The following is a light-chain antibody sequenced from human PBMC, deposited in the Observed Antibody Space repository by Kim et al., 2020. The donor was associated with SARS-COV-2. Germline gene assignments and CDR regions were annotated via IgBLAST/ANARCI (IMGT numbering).Light chain of an antibody. CDR3: ASWDDSLSGSV. CDR1: SSNIGQNF. Sequence: GQAVTLSCSGSSSNIGQNFVFWYQQLPGTTPKLLMYRNSQRPPGVPARFSGSKSGTSASLTISGLRSEDEADYYCASWDDSLSGSVFGGGTQLTVL. V-gene: IGLV1-47*01. J-gene: IGLJ3*02. CDR2: RNS.